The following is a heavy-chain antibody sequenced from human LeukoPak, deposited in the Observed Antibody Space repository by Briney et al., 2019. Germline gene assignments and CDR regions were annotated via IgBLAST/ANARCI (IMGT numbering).Heavy chain of an antibody. CDR3: AKWYYDILTGYYPAHYFDY. CDR2: ISGSGGST. J-gene: IGHJ4*02. V-gene: IGHV3-23*01. Sequence: GGSLRLSCAASGFTFSSYAMSWVRQAPGKGLEWVSAISGSGGSTYYADSVKGRFTISRDNSKNTLYLQMNSLRAEDTAVYYCAKWYYDILTGYYPAHYFDYWGQGTLVTVSS. D-gene: IGHD3-9*01. CDR1: GFTFSSYA.